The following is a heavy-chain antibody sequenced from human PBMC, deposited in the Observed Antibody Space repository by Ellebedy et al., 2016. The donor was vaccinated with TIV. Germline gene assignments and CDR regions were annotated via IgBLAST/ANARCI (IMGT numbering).Heavy chain of an antibody. CDR3: ARDEEDIVVVPAANDY. CDR1: GFSFSTYW. D-gene: IGHD2-2*01. CDR2: IKEDGSEK. J-gene: IGHJ4*02. V-gene: IGHV3-7*01. Sequence: GESLKISXAASGFSFSTYWMSWVRQAPGKGLEWVANIKEDGSEKYYVDSVKGRFTISRDNAKNSLYLQMNSLRAEDTAVYYCARDEEDIVVVPAANDYWGQGTLVTVSS.